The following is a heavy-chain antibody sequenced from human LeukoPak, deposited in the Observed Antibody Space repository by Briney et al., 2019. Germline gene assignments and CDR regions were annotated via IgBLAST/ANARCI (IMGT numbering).Heavy chain of an antibody. CDR3: AHSTDCSSTSCYQYYFDY. Sequence: SGPTLVNPTRTLTLTCTFSGFSLSTSGGGVGWIRQPPGKALEWLSLIYWDEDKRYSPSLKSRLTITKDTSKNQVVLTMTNMDPVDTATYYCAHSTDCSSTSCYQYYFDYWGQGTLVTVSS. V-gene: IGHV2-5*02. CDR1: GFSLSTSGGG. D-gene: IGHD2-2*01. CDR2: IYWDEDK. J-gene: IGHJ4*02.